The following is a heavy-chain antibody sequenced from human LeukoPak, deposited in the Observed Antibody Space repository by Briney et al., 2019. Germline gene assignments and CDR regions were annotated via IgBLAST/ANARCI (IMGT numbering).Heavy chain of an antibody. Sequence: ASVKLSCKVSEYTLTELSIHWVRQAPGRGLEWVSGYDPEEGRRVFGPRFHGRVTMTEYTSTATAYMELSSLRSDDTAVYYCAAGPFYDITGYHLNYWGRGTLVAVSS. J-gene: IGHJ4*02. CDR3: AAGPFYDITGYHLNY. V-gene: IGHV1-24*01. CDR1: EYTLTELS. CDR2: YDPEEGRR. D-gene: IGHD3-22*01.